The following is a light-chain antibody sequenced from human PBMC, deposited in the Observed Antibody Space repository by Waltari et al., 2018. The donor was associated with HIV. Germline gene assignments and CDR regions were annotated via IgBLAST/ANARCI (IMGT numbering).Light chain of an antibody. CDR1: SGHNSYA. CDR2: LKSDGSH. CDR3: QTWATGIRV. J-gene: IGLJ3*02. Sequence: QLVLTQSPSASASLGASVKTTCTLSSGHNSYATAWHQQQPEKGPRYLMKLKSDGSHKKGDGIPDRFSGSSSGAERYLTISSLQSEDEADYYCQTWATGIRVFGGGTKLTVL. V-gene: IGLV4-69*01.